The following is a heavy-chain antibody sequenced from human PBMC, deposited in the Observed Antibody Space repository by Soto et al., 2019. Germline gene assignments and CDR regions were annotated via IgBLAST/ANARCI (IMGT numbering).Heavy chain of an antibody. CDR2: INPSGGSP. Sequence: ASVKVSCKASGYTFTTYYIHWVRQAPGQGLEWMGIINPSGGSPTYAQKFQGRVTMTRDTSTSTLYMELSSLRSDDSAFYYCARDHWNRPPGFDSWGRGTVVTVSS. D-gene: IGHD1-1*01. CDR1: GYTFTTYY. V-gene: IGHV1-46*01. CDR3: ARDHWNRPPGFDS. J-gene: IGHJ4*02.